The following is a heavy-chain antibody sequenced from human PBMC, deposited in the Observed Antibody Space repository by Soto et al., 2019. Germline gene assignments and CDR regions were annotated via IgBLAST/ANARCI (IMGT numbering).Heavy chain of an antibody. D-gene: IGHD5-18*01. CDR3: ARDNVDTAMAPYFDY. J-gene: IGHJ4*02. CDR2: ISSSSSYI. V-gene: IGHV3-21*01. Sequence: GGSLRLSCAASGFTFSSYSMNWVRQAPGKGLEWVSSISSSSSYIYYADSVKGRFTISRDNAKNSLYLQMNSLRAEDTAVYYCARDNVDTAMAPYFDYWGQGTLVTSPQ. CDR1: GFTFSSYS.